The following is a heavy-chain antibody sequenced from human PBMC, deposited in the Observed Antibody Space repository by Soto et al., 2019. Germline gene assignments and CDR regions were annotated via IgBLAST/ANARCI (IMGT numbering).Heavy chain of an antibody. Sequence: GGSLRLSCAASGFSFSSYGMHWVRQAPGKGLEWVAMISYDGTDEYYAGSVKGRFTISRDNSKNAVYLQMNSLRAEDTAVYYCAKDSRIAVAGTSVYWGQGTQVTVSS. CDR1: GFSFSSYG. CDR2: ISYDGTDE. CDR3: AKDSRIAVAGTSVY. V-gene: IGHV3-30*18. D-gene: IGHD6-19*01. J-gene: IGHJ4*02.